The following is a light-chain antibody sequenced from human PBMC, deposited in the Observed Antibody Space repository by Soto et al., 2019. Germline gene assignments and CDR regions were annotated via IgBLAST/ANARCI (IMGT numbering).Light chain of an antibody. CDR3: QQYGSSPVT. V-gene: IGKV3-20*01. CDR1: QSVSSSY. Sequence: EIVLTQSPGTLSLSPGERATLSCRASQSVSSSYLAWYQQKPGQAPRLLIYGASSRATAIPDRFSGSGSGTDFTLTISRLEPEDFAVYYCQQYGSSPVTFGGGTKVDI. J-gene: IGKJ4*01. CDR2: GAS.